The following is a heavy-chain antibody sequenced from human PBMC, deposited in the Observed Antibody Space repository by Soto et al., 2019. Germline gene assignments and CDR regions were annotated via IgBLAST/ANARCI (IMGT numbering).Heavy chain of an antibody. V-gene: IGHV4-59*12. CDR2: IYYSGST. CDR1: GGSISSYY. Sequence: PSETLSLTCTVSGGSISSYYWSWIRQPPGKGLEWIGYIYYSGSTNYNPSLKSRVTISVDTSKNQFSLKLSSVTAADTAVYYCAREMYDFWSGYYTGRYYYYGMDVWGQGPTVTVSS. J-gene: IGHJ6*02. D-gene: IGHD3-3*01. CDR3: AREMYDFWSGYYTGRYYYYGMDV.